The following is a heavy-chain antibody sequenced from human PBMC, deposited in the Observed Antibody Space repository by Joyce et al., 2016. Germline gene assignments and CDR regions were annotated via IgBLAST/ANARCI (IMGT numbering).Heavy chain of an antibody. D-gene: IGHD3-10*02. CDR2: IDPLDSYT. V-gene: IGHV5-10-1*03. CDR3: ARHVTDWFDP. Sequence: EVQLVQSGAEVKKPGESLRISCKGSGYSFTSHWISWVRQMPGKGLEWMGRIDPLDSYTDYSPSFEGHVTISVAKTISAAYLQWSSLRASDTAIYYCARHVTDWFDPWGQGTLVTVSS. CDR1: GYSFTSHW. J-gene: IGHJ5*02.